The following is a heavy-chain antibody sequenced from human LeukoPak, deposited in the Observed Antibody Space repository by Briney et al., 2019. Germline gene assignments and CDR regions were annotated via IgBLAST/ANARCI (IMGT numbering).Heavy chain of an antibody. CDR1: GFTLSFYW. V-gene: IGHV3-7*01. CDR2: MKQDGTES. J-gene: IGHJ4*02. D-gene: IGHD3-16*02. Sequence: PGGSLRLSCVASGFTLSFYWMSWVRQAPGKGLEWVANMKQDGTESQYVDSVKGRFTISRDSAKNSVHLQMNSLRAEDTAVYYCAFGGVIAWYFDYWGQGTLVTVSS. CDR3: AFGGVIAWYFDY.